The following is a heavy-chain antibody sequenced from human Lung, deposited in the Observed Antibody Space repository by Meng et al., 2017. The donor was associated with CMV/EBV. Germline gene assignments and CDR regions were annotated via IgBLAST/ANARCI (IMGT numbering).Heavy chain of an antibody. CDR1: GVTFRNYY. Sequence: GGSLRLSCAVTGVTFRNYYMHWVRQAPGKGLVWVSRINSDGSSTHYADSVKGRFSISRDNAKNTLHLQVNSLRAEDTAVYYCASSEYSNRFDFWGRGTVVTVSS. CDR3: ASSEYSNRFDF. V-gene: IGHV3-74*01. D-gene: IGHD4-11*01. CDR2: INSDGSST. J-gene: IGHJ4*02.